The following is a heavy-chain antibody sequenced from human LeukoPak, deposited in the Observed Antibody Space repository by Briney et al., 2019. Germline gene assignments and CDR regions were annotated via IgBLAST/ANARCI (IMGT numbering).Heavy chain of an antibody. CDR3: ARTYDSSGPDDAFDI. CDR1: GFTFSTYG. D-gene: IGHD3-22*01. V-gene: IGHV3-33*01. CDR2: IWNDGSNK. J-gene: IGHJ3*02. Sequence: GRSLRLSCEASGFTFSTYGMHWVRQAPGKGLEWVAVIWNDGSNKYYADSVKGRFTISRDNAKNSLYLQMNSLRAEDTAVYYCARTYDSSGPDDAFDIWGQGTMVTVSS.